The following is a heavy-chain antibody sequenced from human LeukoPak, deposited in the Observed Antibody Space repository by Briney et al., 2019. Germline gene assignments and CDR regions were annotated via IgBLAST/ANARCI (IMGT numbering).Heavy chain of an antibody. Sequence: GGSLRLSCAASGFTFSDYYMSWIRQAPGKGLEWVSYISSSSSYTNYADSVKGRFTISRDNAKNSLYLQMNGLRAEDTAVYYCAISCNSTSCPFDYWGQGTLVTVSS. CDR2: ISSSSSYT. V-gene: IGHV3-11*06. D-gene: IGHD2-2*01. CDR1: GFTFSDYY. CDR3: AISCNSTSCPFDY. J-gene: IGHJ4*02.